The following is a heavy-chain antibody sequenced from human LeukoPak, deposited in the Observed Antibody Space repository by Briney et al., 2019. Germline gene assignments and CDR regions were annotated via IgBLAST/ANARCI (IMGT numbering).Heavy chain of an antibody. CDR1: GGSISSGGYS. Sequence: SQTLSLTCAVSGGSISSGGYSWSWIRQPPGKGLGCIGYIYHSGSTYYNPSLKSRVTISVDRSKNQFSLKLSSVTAADTAVYYCARRYFDWLSTGSYFDYWGQGTLVTVSS. CDR2: IYHSGST. V-gene: IGHV4-30-2*01. D-gene: IGHD3-9*01. J-gene: IGHJ4*02. CDR3: ARRYFDWLSTGSYFDY.